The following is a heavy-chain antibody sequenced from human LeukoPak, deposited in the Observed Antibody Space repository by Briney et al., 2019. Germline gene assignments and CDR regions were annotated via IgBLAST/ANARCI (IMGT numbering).Heavy chain of an antibody. J-gene: IGHJ6*03. CDR1: GGSISSSSYY. V-gene: IGHV4-39*07. D-gene: IGHD4-23*01. Sequence: SETLSLTCTVSGGSISSSSYYWGWIRQPPVKGLEWIGSIYYSGSTYYNPSLKSRVTISVDTSKNQFSLKLSSVTAADTAVYYCARAGNWYYYYYMDVWGKGTTVTVSS. CDR3: ARAGNWYYYYYMDV. CDR2: IYYSGST.